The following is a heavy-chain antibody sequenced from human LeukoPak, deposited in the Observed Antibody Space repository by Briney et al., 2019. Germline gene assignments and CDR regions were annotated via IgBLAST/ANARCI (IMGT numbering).Heavy chain of an antibody. V-gene: IGHV4-34*01. D-gene: IGHD3-3*01. CDR2: INHSGST. Sequence: SETLSLTCAVYGGSFSGYYWSWIRQPPGKGLEWIGEINHSGSTNYNPSLKSRVTISVDTSKNQFSLKLSSVTAADTAVYYCARGRDDFWSGYYSYGMDVWGQGTTVTVS. CDR1: GGSFSGYY. CDR3: ARGRDDFWSGYYSYGMDV. J-gene: IGHJ6*02.